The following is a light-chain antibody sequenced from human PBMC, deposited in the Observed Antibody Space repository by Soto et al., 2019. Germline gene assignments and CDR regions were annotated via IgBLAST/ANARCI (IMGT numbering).Light chain of an antibody. CDR2: AAS. J-gene: IGKJ1*01. V-gene: IGKV1-6*01. CDR3: QQYDTYWT. Sequence: AIQMTQSPSSLSASVGDRVTITCRASQGIRNDLGWYQQKPGKAPKLLIYAASSLQSGVPSRFSGSGSGTEFTLTISNLQPDDFATYYCQQYDTYWTFGQGTKVDIK. CDR1: QGIRND.